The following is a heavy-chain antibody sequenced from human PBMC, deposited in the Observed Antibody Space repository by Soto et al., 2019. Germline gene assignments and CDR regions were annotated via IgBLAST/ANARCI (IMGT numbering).Heavy chain of an antibody. V-gene: IGHV4-59*01. Sequence: PSETLSITCTVSGGSISSYYWSWIRQPPGKGLEWIGYIYYSGSTNYNPSLKSRVTISVDTSKNQFSLKLSSVTAADTAVYYCARSYYDILTGYYFDYWAQGTLVTVSS. CDR2: IYYSGST. CDR1: GGSISSYY. J-gene: IGHJ4*02. D-gene: IGHD3-9*01. CDR3: ARSYYDILTGYYFDY.